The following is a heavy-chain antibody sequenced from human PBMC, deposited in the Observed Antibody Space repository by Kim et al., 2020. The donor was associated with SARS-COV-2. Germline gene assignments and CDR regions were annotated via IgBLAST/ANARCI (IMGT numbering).Heavy chain of an antibody. D-gene: IGHD2-15*01. CDR2: IYTSGST. CDR1: GGSISSGSYY. Sequence: SETLSLTCTVSGGSISSGSYYWSWIRQPAGKGLEWIGRIYTSGSTNYNPSLKSRVTISVDTSKNQFSLKLSSVTAADTAVYYCARGPSVVVAATPTPFDYWGQGTLVTVSS. J-gene: IGHJ4*02. CDR3: ARGPSVVVAATPTPFDY. V-gene: IGHV4-61*02.